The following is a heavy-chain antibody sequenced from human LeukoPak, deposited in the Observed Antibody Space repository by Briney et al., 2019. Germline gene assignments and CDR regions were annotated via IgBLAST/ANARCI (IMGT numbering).Heavy chain of an antibody. Sequence: GASVKVSCKASGYTFTSYDINWVRQAPGQGLEWMGWMNPNSGNTGYAQKFQGRVTMTRNTSISTAYMELSSLRSEDTAVYYCARSRYPHYDFWGGYYLGAYYYYGMDVWGQGTTVTVSS. CDR1: GYTFTSYD. D-gene: IGHD3-3*01. V-gene: IGHV1-8*01. CDR3: ARSRYPHYDFWGGYYLGAYYYYGMDV. J-gene: IGHJ6*02. CDR2: MNPNSGNT.